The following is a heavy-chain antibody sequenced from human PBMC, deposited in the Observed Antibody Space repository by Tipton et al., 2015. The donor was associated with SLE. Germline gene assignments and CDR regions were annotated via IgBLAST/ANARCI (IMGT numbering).Heavy chain of an antibody. D-gene: IGHD1-26*01. V-gene: IGHV3-23*01. CDR2: ISGSGGSI. CDR1: GFTFRSYW. J-gene: IGHJ4*02. CDR3: AKDGGSYQGEFDY. Sequence: SLRLSCAASGFTFRSYWMSWVRQAPGKGLEWVSAISGSGGSIYFPDSVKGRFTISRDNSKNTLYLQMNSLRAEDTAVYYCAKDGGSYQGEFDYWGQGTLVTVSS.